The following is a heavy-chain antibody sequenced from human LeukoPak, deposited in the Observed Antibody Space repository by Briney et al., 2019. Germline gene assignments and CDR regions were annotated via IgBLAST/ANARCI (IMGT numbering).Heavy chain of an antibody. CDR3: ARVDLYDILTGYYAFDY. CDR2: INTNTGNP. Sequence: ASVKVSCKASGYTFTSYAMNWVRQAPGQGLEWMGWINTNTGNPTYAQGFTGRFVFSLDTSVSTAYLQISSLKAEDTAVYYCARVDLYDILTGYYAFDYWGQGTLVTVSS. J-gene: IGHJ4*02. D-gene: IGHD3-9*01. V-gene: IGHV7-4-1*02. CDR1: GYTFTSYA.